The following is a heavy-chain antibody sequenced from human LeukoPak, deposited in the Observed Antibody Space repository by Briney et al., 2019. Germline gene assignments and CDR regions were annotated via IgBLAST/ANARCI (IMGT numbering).Heavy chain of an antibody. D-gene: IGHD4-17*01. V-gene: IGHV3-21*01. J-gene: IGHJ6*02. Sequence: GGSLRLSCAASGFTFSSYSMNWVRQAPGKGLEWVASISSSSSYIYYADSVKGRFTISRDNAKNSLYLQMNSLRAEDTAVYYCASGVKFGDYLFYYYGMDVWGQGTTVTVSS. CDR1: GFTFSSYS. CDR3: ASGVKFGDYLFYYYGMDV. CDR2: ISSSSSYI.